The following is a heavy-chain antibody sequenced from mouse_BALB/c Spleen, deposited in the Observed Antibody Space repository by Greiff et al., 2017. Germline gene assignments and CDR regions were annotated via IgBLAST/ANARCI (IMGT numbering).Heavy chain of an antibody. CDR3: ARGAYDGYFDY. J-gene: IGHJ2*01. CDR1: GFTFTDYY. Sequence: EVMLVESGGGLVQPGGSLRLSCATSGFTFTDYYMSWVRQPPGKALEWLGFIRNKANGYTTEYSASVKGRFTISRDNSQSILYLQMNTLRAEDSATYYCARGAYDGYFDYWGQGTTLTVSS. V-gene: IGHV7-3*02. D-gene: IGHD2-3*01. CDR2: IRNKANGYTT.